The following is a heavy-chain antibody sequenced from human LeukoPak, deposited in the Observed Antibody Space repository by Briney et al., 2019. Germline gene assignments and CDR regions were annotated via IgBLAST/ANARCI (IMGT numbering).Heavy chain of an antibody. CDR3: AKDRGGVTKYYYYYYYMDV. CDR2: IKQDGSEK. J-gene: IGHJ6*03. CDR1: GFTFSSYW. V-gene: IGHV3-7*01. D-gene: IGHD3-16*01. Sequence: PGGSLRLSCAASGFTFSSYWMSWVRQAPGKGLEWVANIKQDGSEKYYVDSVKGRFTISGDNSKNTLYLQMNSLRAEDTAVYYCAKDRGGVTKYYYYYYYMDVWGKGTTVTVSS.